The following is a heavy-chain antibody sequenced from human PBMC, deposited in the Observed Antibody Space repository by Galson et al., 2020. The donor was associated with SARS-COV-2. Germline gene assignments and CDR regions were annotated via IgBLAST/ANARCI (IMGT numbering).Heavy chain of an antibody. J-gene: IGHJ3*02. V-gene: IGHV3-7*01. CDR2: IKQDGSEK. Sequence: GGSLRFSCAASGFTFSSYWMSWVRQAPGKGLEWVANIKQDGSEKYYVDSVKGRFTISRDNAKNSLYLQMNSLRAEDTAVYYCARLPAIWYNWNLISPGAFDIWGQGTMVTVSS. CDR3: ARLPAIWYNWNLISPGAFDI. D-gene: IGHD1-20*01. CDR1: GFTFSSYW.